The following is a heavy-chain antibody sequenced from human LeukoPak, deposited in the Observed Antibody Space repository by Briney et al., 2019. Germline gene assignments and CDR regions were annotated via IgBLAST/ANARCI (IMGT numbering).Heavy chain of an antibody. CDR3: ASDNWNSSGDYYYYMDV. J-gene: IGHJ6*03. D-gene: IGHD1-7*01. CDR2: IYHSGST. V-gene: IGHV4-38-2*02. Sequence: SETLSLTCTVSGYSISSGYYWGWIRQPPGKGLEWIGSIYHSGSTYYNPSLKSRVTISVDTSKNQFSLKLSSVTAADTAVYYCASDNWNSSGDYYYYMDVWGKGTTVTVSS. CDR1: GYSISSGYY.